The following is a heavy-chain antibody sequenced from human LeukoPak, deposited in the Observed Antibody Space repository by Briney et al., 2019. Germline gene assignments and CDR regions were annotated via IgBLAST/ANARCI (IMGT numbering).Heavy chain of an antibody. CDR2: ISGSGGST. V-gene: IGHV3-23*01. Sequence: GGSLRLSCAASGFTFSSYAMSWVRQAPGKGLEGVSAISGSGGSTYYADSVKGRFTISRDNSKNTLYLQMNSLRAEDTAVYYCAKDFEPTYSSGWERCGQGTLVTVSS. CDR1: GFTFSSYA. D-gene: IGHD6-19*01. J-gene: IGHJ4*02. CDR3: AKDFEPTYSSGWER.